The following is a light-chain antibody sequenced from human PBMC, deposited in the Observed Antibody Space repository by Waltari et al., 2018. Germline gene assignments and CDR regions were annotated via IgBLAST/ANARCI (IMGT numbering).Light chain of an antibody. J-gene: IGKJ3*01. CDR2: DAS. CDR3: QQRSSWGFT. CDR1: QSVTTL. V-gene: IGKV3-11*01. Sequence: EIVLTQSPATVSLSPGESATLSCRASQSVTTLLAWYQPRPGQAPRLLLYDASNRATGIPARFSGSGFGTGFTLTISNLDPEDSAIYYCQQRSSWGFTFGPGTKVEIK.